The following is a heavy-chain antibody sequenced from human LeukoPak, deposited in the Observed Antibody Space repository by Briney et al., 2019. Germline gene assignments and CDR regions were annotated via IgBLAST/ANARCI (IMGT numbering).Heavy chain of an antibody. CDR3: ARDGDDPY. J-gene: IGHJ4*02. CDR1: GLIFSNYW. CDR2: IKEDGSAK. V-gene: IGHV3-7*01. Sequence: GGSLRLSCAASGLIFSNYWMSWVRQTPGKGLEWVANIKEDGSAKYYVDSVKGRFTISIDNAKSFLYLQMNSLRVEDTAVYYCARDGDDPYWGQGTLVTVSA. D-gene: IGHD2-21*02.